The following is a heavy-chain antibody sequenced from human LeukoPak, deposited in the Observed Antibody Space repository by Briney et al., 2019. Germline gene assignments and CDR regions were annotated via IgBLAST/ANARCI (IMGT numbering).Heavy chain of an antibody. V-gene: IGHV4-39*01. D-gene: IGHD1-26*01. CDR3: ASNHIVGAPDAFDI. Sequence: PSETLSLTCTVSGGSISSSSYYWGWIRQPPGKGLEWIGSIYYSGSTYYNPSLKSRVTISVDTSKNQFSLKLSSVTAADTAVYYCASNHIVGAPDAFDIWGQGTKVTVSS. J-gene: IGHJ3*02. CDR1: GGSISSSSYY. CDR2: IYYSGST.